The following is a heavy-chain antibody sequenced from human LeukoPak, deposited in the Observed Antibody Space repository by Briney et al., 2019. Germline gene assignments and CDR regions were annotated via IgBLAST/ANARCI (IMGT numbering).Heavy chain of an antibody. CDR3: ARDIGRDIVGAHLVY. J-gene: IGHJ4*02. CDR2: ISYDGSNK. D-gene: IGHD1-26*01. V-gene: IGHV3-30*03. Sequence: GGSLRLSCAASGFTFSSYNMNWVRQAPGKGLEWVAVISYDGSNKYYADSVKGRFTISRDNSKNTLYLQMNSLRAEDTAVYYCARDIGRDIVGAHLVYWGQGTLVTVSS. CDR1: GFTFSSYN.